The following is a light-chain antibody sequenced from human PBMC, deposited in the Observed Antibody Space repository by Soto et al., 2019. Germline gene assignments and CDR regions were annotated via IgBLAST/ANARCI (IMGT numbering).Light chain of an antibody. CDR2: VAS. J-gene: IGKJ1*01. Sequence: DIQLTQSPSFLSASVGDRVTITCRASQGIRNYLAWYQQKAGQAPKLVFNVASSLQSGVPSRFSGSGSGTEFTLTVSSLQPEDFATYYCQHYSSNSGTFGPGTKVDIK. CDR1: QGIRNY. CDR3: QHYSSNSGT. V-gene: IGKV1-9*01.